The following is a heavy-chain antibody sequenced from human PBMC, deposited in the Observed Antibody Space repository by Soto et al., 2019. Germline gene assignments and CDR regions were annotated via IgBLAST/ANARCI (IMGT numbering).Heavy chain of an antibody. Sequence: EVQLLESGGGLVQPGGSLRLSCAASGFPFSSYAMSWVRQAPGKGLEGVSAISGSGGRTYYAGSVKGRFTISRDNSKNTLYRQINSLRAEDTAVYYCAKAYSGYDPLDYWGQGTLVTVSS. CDR1: GFPFSSYA. D-gene: IGHD5-12*01. CDR2: ISGSGGRT. CDR3: AKAYSGYDPLDY. J-gene: IGHJ4*02. V-gene: IGHV3-23*01.